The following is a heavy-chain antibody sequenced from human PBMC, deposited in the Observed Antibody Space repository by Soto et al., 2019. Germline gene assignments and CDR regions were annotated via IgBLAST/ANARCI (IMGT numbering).Heavy chain of an antibody. D-gene: IGHD3-10*01. CDR2: ISASDGGA. CDR1: GFAFSSYG. J-gene: IGHJ1*01. Sequence: LRLSCAASGFAFSSYGMSWVRQAPEKGLEWVSGISASDGGAYYADSVKGRFTISRDNSENTLYLQMNSLRVEDTAVYYCAKDSDREYFQHWGQGTLVTVSS. CDR3: AKDSDREYFQH. V-gene: IGHV3-23*01.